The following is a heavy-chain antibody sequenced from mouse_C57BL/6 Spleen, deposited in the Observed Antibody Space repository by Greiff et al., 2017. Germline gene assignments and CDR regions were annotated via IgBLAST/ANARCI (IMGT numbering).Heavy chain of an antibody. Sequence: VKLVESGAELVKPGASVKISCKASGYAFSSYWMNWVKQRPGKGLEWIGQIYPGDGDTNYNGKFKGKATLTADKSSSTAYMQLSSLTSEDSAVYFCARGYYYGSSYYYAMDYWGQGTSVTVSS. CDR1: GYAFSSYW. J-gene: IGHJ4*01. CDR2: IYPGDGDT. D-gene: IGHD1-1*01. V-gene: IGHV1-80*01. CDR3: ARGYYYGSSYYYAMDY.